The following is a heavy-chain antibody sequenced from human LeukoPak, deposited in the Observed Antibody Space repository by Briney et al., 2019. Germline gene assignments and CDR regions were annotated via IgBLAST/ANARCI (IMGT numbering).Heavy chain of an antibody. Sequence: SETLSLTCAVYGVSFSGYYWSWIRQPPGKGLEWIGEINHSGSTNYNPSLKSRVTISVDTSKNQFSLKLSSVTAADTAVYYCARDTYYDYVWGSYRSRAECFQHWGQGTLVTVSS. D-gene: IGHD3-16*02. CDR1: GVSFSGYY. V-gene: IGHV4-34*01. CDR2: INHSGST. CDR3: ARDTYYDYVWGSYRSRAECFQH. J-gene: IGHJ1*01.